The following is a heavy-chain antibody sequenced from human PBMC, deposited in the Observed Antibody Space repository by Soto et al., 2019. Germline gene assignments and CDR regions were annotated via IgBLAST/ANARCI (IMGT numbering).Heavy chain of an antibody. Sequence: SETLSLTCAVSGYSISSGYYWGWIRQPPGKGLEWIGSIYHSGSTYYNPSLKSRVTISVDTSKNQFSLKLSSVTAADTAVYYCARDGKSGYSYGAYNWFDPWGQGTLVTV. D-gene: IGHD5-18*01. V-gene: IGHV4-38-2*02. J-gene: IGHJ5*02. CDR3: ARDGKSGYSYGAYNWFDP. CDR2: IYHSGST. CDR1: GYSISSGYY.